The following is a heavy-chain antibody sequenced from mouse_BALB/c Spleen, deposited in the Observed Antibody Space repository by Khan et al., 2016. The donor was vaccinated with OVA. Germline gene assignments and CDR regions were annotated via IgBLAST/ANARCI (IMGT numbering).Heavy chain of an antibody. CDR3: TRHGDVAWFTY. J-gene: IGHJ3*01. Sequence: EVQLQQSGPELMKPGASVKISCKASGYSFTSYYIHWVKESHGKSLEWIGYIDPFSGGTTYNQKFKGKATLTVDKSSSTAYIQISNLTSEDSAFYYCTRHGDVAWFTYWGQGTLVTVSA. CDR2: IDPFSGGT. D-gene: IGHD2-13*01. V-gene: IGHV1S135*01. CDR1: GYSFTSYY.